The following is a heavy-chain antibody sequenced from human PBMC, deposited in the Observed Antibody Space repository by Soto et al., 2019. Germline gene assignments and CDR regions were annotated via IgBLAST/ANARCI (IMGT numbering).Heavy chain of an antibody. CDR1: GFTFSSYG. Sequence: QVQLVESGGGVVQPGRSLRLSCAASGFTFSSYGMHWVRQAPGKGLEWVAVISYDGSNKYYADSVKGRFTISRDNSKNTLHLQMNSLRAEDTAVYYCAKAADYYDFWSDYQWGGQGTLVTVSS. CDR2: ISYDGSNK. CDR3: AKAADYYDFWSDYQW. J-gene: IGHJ4*02. V-gene: IGHV3-30*18. D-gene: IGHD3-3*01.